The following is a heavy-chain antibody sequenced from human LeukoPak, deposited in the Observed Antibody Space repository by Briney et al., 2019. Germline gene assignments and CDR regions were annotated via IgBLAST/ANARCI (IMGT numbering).Heavy chain of an antibody. V-gene: IGHV1-18*01. CDR3: AREADCSGTSCYSQFLDY. CDR1: GYPFTSYG. Sequence: ASVKVSCKASGYPFTSYGISWVRQAPGQRLEWMGWISAYDGNTNYAQKFQGRVTMTTDKFASTAYMELRSLRSNDTAVYYCAREADCSGTSCYSQFLDYWGQGTLVTVSS. CDR2: ISAYDGNT. D-gene: IGHD2-2*01. J-gene: IGHJ4*02.